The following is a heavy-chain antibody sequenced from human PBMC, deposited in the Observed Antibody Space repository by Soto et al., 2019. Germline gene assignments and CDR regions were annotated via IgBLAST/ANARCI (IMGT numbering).Heavy chain of an antibody. V-gene: IGHV1-8*01. D-gene: IGHD6-13*01. J-gene: IGHJ5*01. CDR2: MNPNSGNT. CDR3: AREFEQQLELGWFDS. CDR1: GYTFTSYD. Sequence: QVQLVHSGAEVKKPGASVKVSCKASGYTFTSYDINWVRQATGQGLEWMGGMNPNSGNTGYAQKFQGRVTMTRNTSISTAYMELGSLRSEDTAVYYCAREFEQQLELGWFDSGGKGTVVTVSS.